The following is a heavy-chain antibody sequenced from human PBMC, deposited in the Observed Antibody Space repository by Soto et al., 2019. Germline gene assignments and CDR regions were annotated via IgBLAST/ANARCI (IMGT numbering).Heavy chain of an antibody. CDR1: GFTFSSYG. J-gene: IGHJ4*02. CDR3: AREPRFGESTAFDY. D-gene: IGHD3-10*02. Sequence: QVQLVESGGGVVQPGMSLRLSCAASGFTFSSYGMHWVRQPPSKGLEWVVVIWFDGSNKYYGDSVKGRFTISRDNSKDTLSLQMTSLRAEDTAVYYCAREPRFGESTAFDYWGQGTLVTVSS. V-gene: IGHV3-33*01. CDR2: IWFDGSNK.